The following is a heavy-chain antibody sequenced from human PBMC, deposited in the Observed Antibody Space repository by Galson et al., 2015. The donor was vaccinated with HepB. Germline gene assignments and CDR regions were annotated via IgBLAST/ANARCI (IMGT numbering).Heavy chain of an antibody. J-gene: IGHJ4*02. D-gene: IGHD6-25*01. V-gene: IGHV1-18*01. CDR3: ARRTTAVEDY. Sequence: SVKVSCKASGYTFTSYGISWVRQAPGQGLEWMGWTSAYNGNTNYAQKLQGRVTMTTDTSTRTAYMELRSLTSDDTAVYYCARRTTAVEDYWGQGTLVTVSS. CDR1: GYTFTSYG. CDR2: TSAYNGNT.